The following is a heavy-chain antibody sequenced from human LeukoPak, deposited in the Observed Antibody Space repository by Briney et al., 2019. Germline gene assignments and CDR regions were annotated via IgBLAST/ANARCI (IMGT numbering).Heavy chain of an antibody. J-gene: IGHJ4*02. Sequence: RASETLSLTCTVSGGSISTSNYYWGWIRQPPGKGLEWIGNIFYSGSTNYNPSLKSRVTISVDTSKNQFSLKLSSVTAADTAVYYCARTVGFGELHNTFDYWGQGTLVTVSS. CDR3: ARTVGFGELHNTFDY. CDR2: IFYSGST. V-gene: IGHV4-61*05. CDR1: GGSISTSNYY. D-gene: IGHD3-10*01.